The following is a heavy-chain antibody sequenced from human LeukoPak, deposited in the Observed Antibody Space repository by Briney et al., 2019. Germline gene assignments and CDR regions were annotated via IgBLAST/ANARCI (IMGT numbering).Heavy chain of an antibody. D-gene: IGHD3-10*01. CDR3: ARTYYGSGSYFGY. Sequence: SETLSLTCTVSGGSINSYYWSWIRQPPGKGLEWIGHIYYSGSTNYNPSLKSRVTISVDTSKNQFSLKLSSVTAADTAVYYCARTYYGSGSYFGYWGQGTLVTVSS. V-gene: IGHV4-59*08. J-gene: IGHJ4*02. CDR1: GGSINSYY. CDR2: IYYSGST.